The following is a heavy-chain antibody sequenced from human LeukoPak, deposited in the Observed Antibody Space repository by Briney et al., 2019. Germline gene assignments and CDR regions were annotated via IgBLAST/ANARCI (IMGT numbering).Heavy chain of an antibody. V-gene: IGHV3-21*01. CDR1: GFTFSSYS. CDR2: ISSSSSYI. J-gene: IGHJ6*02. D-gene: IGHD4-17*01. CDR3: ARDSRSSYGMDV. Sequence: PGGSLRLSCAASGFTFSSYSMNWVRQAPGKGLEWGSSISSSSSYIYYADSVRGRFTISRDNAKNSLYLQMNSLRGEDTAVYYCARDSRSSYGMDVWGQGTTVTLSS.